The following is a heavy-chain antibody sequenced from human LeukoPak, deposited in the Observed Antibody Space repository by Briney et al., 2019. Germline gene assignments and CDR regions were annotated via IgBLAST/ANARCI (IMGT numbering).Heavy chain of an antibody. D-gene: IGHD5-18*01. CDR1: GYTFTSYG. V-gene: IGHV1-18*01. J-gene: IGHJ6*02. Sequence: ASVKVSCKASGYTFTSYGISWVRQAPGQGLDWMGWISAYKGNTNYAQKLQGRVTMTTDTSTSTAYMELRSLRSDDTAVYYCARDLIRRGYSYGGVYYYGMDVWGQGTTVTVSS. CDR3: ARDLIRRGYSYGGVYYYGMDV. CDR2: ISAYKGNT.